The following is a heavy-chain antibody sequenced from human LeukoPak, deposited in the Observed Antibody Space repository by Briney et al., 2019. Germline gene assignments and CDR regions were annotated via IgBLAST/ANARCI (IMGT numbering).Heavy chain of an antibody. CDR3: ARGRWTSSNYNWFDP. CDR2: IYTSGST. CDR1: GVSISSYY. Sequence: PSETLSLTCTVSGVSISSYYWSWIRQPAGKGLEWIGRIYTSGSTNYNPSLKSRVTISVDTSKNQFSLKLSSVTAADTAVYYCARGRWTSSNYNWFDPWGQGTLVTVSS. V-gene: IGHV4-4*07. D-gene: IGHD5-24*01. J-gene: IGHJ5*02.